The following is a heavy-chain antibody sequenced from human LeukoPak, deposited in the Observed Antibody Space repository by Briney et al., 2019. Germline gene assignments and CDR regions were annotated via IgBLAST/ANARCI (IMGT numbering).Heavy chain of an antibody. CDR2: ISGRGGTI. V-gene: IGHV3-11*01. CDR1: GFIFSDYY. D-gene: IGHD5-24*01. CDR3: ARDPGDMANLSYLDS. Sequence: GGSLRLSRATSGFIFSDYYFNWIRQAPGKGLEWVAYISGRGGTIYYADSVKGRFTISRDNANNSLSLQMNDLRAEDTAFYYCARDPGDMANLSYLDSWGLGTLVTVSS. J-gene: IGHJ5*01.